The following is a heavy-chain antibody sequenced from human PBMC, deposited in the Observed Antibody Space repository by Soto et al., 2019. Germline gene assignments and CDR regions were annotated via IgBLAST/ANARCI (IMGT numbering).Heavy chain of an antibody. CDR1: GFTFSSYA. V-gene: IGHV3-23*01. J-gene: IGHJ4*02. Sequence: EVQLLESGGGLVQPGGSLRLSCAASGFTFSSYAMNWVRQAPGKGLEWVSVISGSDGSTYYADSVKGRFTISRDNSKNTLELQRNRLRAEDAAVYYWAGRSSSWYFDYWGQGTLVTVSS. CDR2: ISGSDGST. CDR3: AGRSSSWYFDY. D-gene: IGHD6-13*01.